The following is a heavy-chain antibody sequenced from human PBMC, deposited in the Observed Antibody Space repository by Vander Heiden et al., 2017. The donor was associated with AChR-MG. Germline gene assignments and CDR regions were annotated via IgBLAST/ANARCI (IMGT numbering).Heavy chain of an antibody. CDR3: ARAGYSSGWGRSYYFDY. CDR2: IYTSGST. CDR1: GGPISSYY. J-gene: IGHJ4*02. D-gene: IGHD6-19*01. V-gene: IGHV4-4*07. Sequence: QVQLQESAPGLVKPSETLSLTCTVSGGPISSYYWSWIRQPAGKGLEWIGRIYTSGSTNYNPSLKSRVTMSVDTSKNQFSLKLSSVTAADTAVYYCARAGYSSGWGRSYYFDYWGQGTLVTVSS.